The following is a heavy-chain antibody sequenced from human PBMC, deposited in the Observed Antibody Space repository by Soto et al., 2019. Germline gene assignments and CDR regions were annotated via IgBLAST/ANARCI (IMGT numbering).Heavy chain of an antibody. J-gene: IGHJ6*02. Sequence: SVKVSCKASGGTFSSYAISWVRQAPGQGLEWMGGIIPIFGTANYAQKFQGRVTITADESTSTAYMELSSLRSEDTAVYYCARGLVPAAITAEDYYGMDVWGQGTTVTVAS. CDR1: GGTFSSYA. CDR3: ARGLVPAAITAEDYYGMDV. CDR2: IIPIFGTA. V-gene: IGHV1-69*13. D-gene: IGHD2-2*01.